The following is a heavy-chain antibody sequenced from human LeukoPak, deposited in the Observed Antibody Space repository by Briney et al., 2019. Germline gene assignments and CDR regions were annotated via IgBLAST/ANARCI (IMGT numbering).Heavy chain of an antibody. V-gene: IGHV1-18*01. CDR3: AGDLPDYDILTGYTYYYYGMDV. CDR2: ISAYNGNT. CDR1: GGTFSSYA. D-gene: IGHD3-9*01. Sequence: ASVKVSCKASGGTFSSYAISWVRQAPGQGLEWMGWISAYNGNTNYAQKLQGRVTMTTDTSTSTAYMELRSLRSDDTAVYYCAGDLPDYDILTGYTYYYYGMDVWGKGTTVTVSS. J-gene: IGHJ6*04.